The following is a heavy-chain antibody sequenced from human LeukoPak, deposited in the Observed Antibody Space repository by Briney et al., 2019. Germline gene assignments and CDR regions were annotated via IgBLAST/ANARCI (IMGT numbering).Heavy chain of an antibody. CDR1: GVSISSYY. V-gene: IGHV4-4*07. CDR2: IYTSGST. Sequence: SEALFLTCTVSGVSISSYYWSWIRQPAGKGLEWIGRIYTSGSTNYNPSLKSRVTMSVDTSKNQFSLKLSSVTAADTAVYYCARDRSGYDDAFDIWGQGTMVTVSS. J-gene: IGHJ3*02. CDR3: ARDRSGYDDAFDI. D-gene: IGHD5-12*01.